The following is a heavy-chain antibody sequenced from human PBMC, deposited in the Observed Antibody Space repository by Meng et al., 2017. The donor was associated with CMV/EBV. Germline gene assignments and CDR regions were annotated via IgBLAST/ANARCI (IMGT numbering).Heavy chain of an antibody. CDR1: GYSISSGYY. Sequence: GSLRLSCTVSGYSISSGYYWGWIRQPPGKGLEWIGSIYHSGRTYYNPSLKSRVTISVDTSKNQFSLKLSSVTAADTAVYYCASLIAARERNDYWGQGTLVTVSS. CDR2: IYHSGRT. CDR3: ASLIAARERNDY. J-gene: IGHJ4*02. D-gene: IGHD6-6*01. V-gene: IGHV4-38-2*02.